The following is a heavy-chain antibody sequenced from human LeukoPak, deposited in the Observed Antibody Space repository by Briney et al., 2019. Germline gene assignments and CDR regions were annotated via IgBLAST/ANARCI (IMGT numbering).Heavy chain of an antibody. CDR3: ARLLKYFDSDS. Sequence: SETLSLTCTVSGGPISSSSYYWGWSPQPPGKGLEWIGSIYYSGATYHNPSLKSRITISVGTSTNQFSLKLSSVTAADTAVYYCARLLKYFDSDSWGQGTLVTVSS. D-gene: IGHD3-9*01. J-gene: IGHJ4*02. CDR2: IYYSGAT. V-gene: IGHV4-39*01. CDR1: GGPISSSSYY.